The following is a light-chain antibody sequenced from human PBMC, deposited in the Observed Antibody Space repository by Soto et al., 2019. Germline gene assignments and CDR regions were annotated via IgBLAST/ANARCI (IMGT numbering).Light chain of an antibody. CDR2: GAS. V-gene: IGKV3-20*01. CDR3: QQYGYLVT. J-gene: IGKJ4*01. Sequence: EIVLTQSPCTLSLSPGSRSNLSCRASQSITNNYLAWYQQKPGRAHRLLIYGASSRATGIPDRLSGSGSGTEFTLTISRLEPEDFAMYYCQQYGYLVTFGGGTKVDIK. CDR1: QSITNNY.